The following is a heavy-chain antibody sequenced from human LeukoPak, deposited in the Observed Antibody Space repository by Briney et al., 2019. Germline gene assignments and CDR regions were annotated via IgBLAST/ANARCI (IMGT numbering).Heavy chain of an antibody. V-gene: IGHV3-53*01. CDR3: ARDNYILTGYYNAFDI. CDR1: GSTVSSYF. J-gene: IGHJ3*02. CDR2: IYDGGST. D-gene: IGHD3-9*01. Sequence: PGGSLILSCAASGSTVSSYFMSWVRQAPGKGLEWVSVIYDGGSTDYADSVKGRFTISRDNSKSTLYLQMNSLRAEDTAVYYCARDNYILTGYYNAFDIRGQGTLVTVSS.